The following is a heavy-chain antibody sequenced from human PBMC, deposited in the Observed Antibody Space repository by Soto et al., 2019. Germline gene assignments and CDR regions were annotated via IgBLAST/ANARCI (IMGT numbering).Heavy chain of an antibody. D-gene: IGHD3-3*01. Sequence: DSVKIYCKASGYTFPGYYMHWVRQAPGQGLEWMGWINPNSGGTNYAQKFQGRVTMTRDTSISTAYMELSRLRSDDTAVYYCARAPTPYYDFWSGYNYFGMDVWGQGTTVTV. CDR3: ARAPTPYYDFWSGYNYFGMDV. CDR2: INPNSGGT. J-gene: IGHJ6*02. V-gene: IGHV1-2*02. CDR1: GYTFPGYY.